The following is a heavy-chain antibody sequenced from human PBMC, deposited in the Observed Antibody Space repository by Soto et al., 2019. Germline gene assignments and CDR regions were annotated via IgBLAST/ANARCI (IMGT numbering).Heavy chain of an antibody. J-gene: IGHJ4*02. CDR1: GGSFSGYY. Sequence: SETLSLTCAVYGGSFSGYYWSWIRQPPGKGLEWIGEINHSGSTNYNPSLKSRVTISVDTSKNQFSLKLSSVTAADTAVYYCARLTQGTAAHDYWGQGTLVTVSS. CDR2: INHSGST. V-gene: IGHV4-34*01. D-gene: IGHD2-2*01. CDR3: ARLTQGTAAHDY.